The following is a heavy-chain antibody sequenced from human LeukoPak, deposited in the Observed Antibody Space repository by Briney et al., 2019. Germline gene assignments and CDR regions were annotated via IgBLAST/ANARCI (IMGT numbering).Heavy chain of an antibody. CDR1: GGSISTYY. CDR3: ARDKAHSYGRYFDP. D-gene: IGHD5-18*01. V-gene: IGHV4-59*01. CDR2: ISYGNT. J-gene: IGHJ5*02. Sequence: SETLSLTCSVSGGSISTYYWNWIRQTPGKGLEWIGHISYGNTDYNPSLKSRVTISVDTSKNQFSLKLTSVTAADTAVYYCARDKAHSYGRYFDPWGQGALVTVAS.